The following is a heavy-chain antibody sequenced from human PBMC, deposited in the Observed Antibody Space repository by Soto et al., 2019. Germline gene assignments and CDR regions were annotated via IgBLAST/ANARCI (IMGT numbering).Heavy chain of an antibody. V-gene: IGHV4-59*08. CDR3: ARHPERIAQIGWFDP. CDR1: GGSISPYY. Sequence: TSQTLSLTCTVSGGSISPYYWSWIRQPPGKGLEWVGYIYYAGTTSYNPSLKSRVTISLETSKSQFSLRLSSVTAADTAVYYCARHPERIAQIGWFDPWGQGTLVTVS. J-gene: IGHJ5*02. CDR2: IYYAGTT. D-gene: IGHD6-13*01.